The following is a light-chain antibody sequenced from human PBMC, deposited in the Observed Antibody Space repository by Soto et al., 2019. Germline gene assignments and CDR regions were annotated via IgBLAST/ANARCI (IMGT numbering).Light chain of an antibody. Sequence: DIQMTKSPSTLSASVGDRVTITCRASQSISSWLAWYQQKPGKAPKLLIYDASSLESVVPSRFSGSGSGTEFTLTISSLQPDDFATYYCQQYNSYSALTFGGGTKVEIK. CDR2: DAS. CDR1: QSISSW. V-gene: IGKV1-5*01. CDR3: QQYNSYSALT. J-gene: IGKJ4*01.